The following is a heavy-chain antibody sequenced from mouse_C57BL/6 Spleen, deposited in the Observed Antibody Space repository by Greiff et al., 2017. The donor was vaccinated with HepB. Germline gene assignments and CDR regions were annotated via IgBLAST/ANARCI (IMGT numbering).Heavy chain of an antibody. J-gene: IGHJ4*01. D-gene: IGHD2-3*01. CDR2: IWRGGST. CDR3: ANDGYYSYYYAMDY. Sequence: VKLMESGPGLVQPSQSLSITCTVSGFSLTSYGVHWVRQSPGKGLEWLGVIWRGGSTDYNAAFMSRLSITKDNSKSQVFFKMNSLQADDTAIYYCANDGYYSYYYAMDYWGQGTSVTVSS. V-gene: IGHV2-5*01. CDR1: GFSLTSYG.